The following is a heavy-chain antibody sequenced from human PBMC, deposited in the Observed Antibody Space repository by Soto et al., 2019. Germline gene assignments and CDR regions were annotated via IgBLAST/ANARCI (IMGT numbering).Heavy chain of an antibody. V-gene: IGHV3-30*03. CDR1: GFTFSSYG. CDR2: ISYDGSNK. CDR3: ATTKAIAAAGRALDY. D-gene: IGHD6-13*01. J-gene: IGHJ4*02. Sequence: GGSLRLSCAASGFTFSSYGMHWVRQAPGKGLEWVAVISYDGSNKYYADSVKGRFTISRDNSKNTLYLQMNSLRAEDTAVYYCATTKAIAAAGRALDYWGQGTLVTVSS.